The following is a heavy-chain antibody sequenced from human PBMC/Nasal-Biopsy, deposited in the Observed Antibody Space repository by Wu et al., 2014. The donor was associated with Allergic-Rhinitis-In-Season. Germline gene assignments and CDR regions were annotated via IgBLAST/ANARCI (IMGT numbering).Heavy chain of an antibody. V-gene: IGHV4-59*01. CDR3: ARAGDSGRYTHAFDI. CDR1: GGSISSYY. Sequence: TLSLTCTVSGGSISSYYWSWIRQPPGKGLEWIGYIYYSGSTNYNPSLKSRVTISVDTSKNQFSLKLSSVTAADTAVYYCARAGDSGRYTHAFDIWGQGTMVTVSS. CDR2: IYYSGST. J-gene: IGHJ3*02. D-gene: IGHD1-26*01.